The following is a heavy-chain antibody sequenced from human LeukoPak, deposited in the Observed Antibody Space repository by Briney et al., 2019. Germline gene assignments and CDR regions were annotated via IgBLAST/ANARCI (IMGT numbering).Heavy chain of an antibody. J-gene: IGHJ4*02. D-gene: IGHD1-14*01. CDR3: SKGSGEYFDY. Sequence: GGSLRLSCAAYGFTFYDYTMHWVRRAPGKGLEWVSLISWDGGSTYYADSVKGRFTLSRDNSENSLYLQMNSLRTEDTALYYCSKGSGEYFDYWGQGTLVTVSS. V-gene: IGHV3-43*01. CDR1: GFTFYDYT. CDR2: ISWDGGST.